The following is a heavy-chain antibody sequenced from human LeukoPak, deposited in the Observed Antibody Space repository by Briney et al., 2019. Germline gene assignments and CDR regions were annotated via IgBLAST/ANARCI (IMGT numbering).Heavy chain of an antibody. V-gene: IGHV3-21*01. J-gene: IGHJ4*02. CDR1: GFTFSNYN. Sequence: GGSLRLSCAASGFTFSNYNMNWVRQAPGKGLEWASSISSSSTYIFYADSVKGRFAISRDNAKNSLYLQMSSLRAEDTAVYYCARYSGTYRDYWGQGTLVTVSS. CDR2: ISSSSTYI. CDR3: ARYSGTYRDY. D-gene: IGHD1-26*01.